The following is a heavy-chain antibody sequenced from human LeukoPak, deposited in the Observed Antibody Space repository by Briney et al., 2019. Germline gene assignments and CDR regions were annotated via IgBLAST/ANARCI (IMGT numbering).Heavy chain of an antibody. V-gene: IGHV1-69*13. J-gene: IGHJ6*02. Sequence: ASVKVSCKASGGTFSSYAISWVRQAPGQGLEWMGGIIPIFGTANYAQKFQGRVTITADESTSTAYMELSSLRSEDTAVYYCARPSTVTSYYYYDMDVWGQGTTVTVSS. CDR2: IIPIFGTA. D-gene: IGHD4-17*01. CDR1: GGTFSSYA. CDR3: ARPSTVTSYYYYDMDV.